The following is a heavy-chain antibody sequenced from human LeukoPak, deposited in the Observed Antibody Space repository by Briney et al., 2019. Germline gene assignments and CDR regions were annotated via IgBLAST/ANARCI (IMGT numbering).Heavy chain of an antibody. V-gene: IGHV3-23*01. Sequence: PGGSLRLSCAASGFTFSSYAMSWIRQAPGKGLEWVSAISGSGGSTYYADSVKGRFTISRDNSKNTLYLQMDSLRAEDTAVYYCARWSSGRGRYYFDYWGQGTLVTVSS. D-gene: IGHD3-16*01. CDR2: ISGSGGST. CDR1: GFTFSSYA. J-gene: IGHJ4*02. CDR3: ARWSSGRGRYYFDY.